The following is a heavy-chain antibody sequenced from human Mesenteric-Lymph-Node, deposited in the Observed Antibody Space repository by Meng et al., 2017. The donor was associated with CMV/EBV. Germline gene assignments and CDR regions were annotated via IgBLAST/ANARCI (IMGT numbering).Heavy chain of an antibody. Sequence: SCQASRGTFSPYPISWVRQAPGQGLEWMGGIFPIFGTTNYAQNLQGRITITADESTTTAYMELSSLRSEDTAVYYCARGGSGSPLDYWGQGTLVTVSS. CDR2: IFPIFGTT. CDR3: ARGGSGSPLDY. D-gene: IGHD3-10*01. CDR1: RGTFSPYP. J-gene: IGHJ4*02. V-gene: IGHV1-69*01.